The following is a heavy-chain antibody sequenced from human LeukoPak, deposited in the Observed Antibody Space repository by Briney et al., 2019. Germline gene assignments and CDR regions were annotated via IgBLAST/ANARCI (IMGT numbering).Heavy chain of an antibody. CDR3: ARGPISYDYVWGSYRSYYFDY. V-gene: IGHV3-64*01. Sequence: PGGSLRLSCAASGFTFSSYAMHWVRQAPGKGLEYVSAISSNGGSTYYANSVKGRFTISRDNSKNTLYLQMGSLRAEDMAVYYCARGPISYDYVWGSYRSYYFDYWGQGTLVTVSS. J-gene: IGHJ4*02. D-gene: IGHD3-16*02. CDR1: GFTFSSYA. CDR2: ISSNGGST.